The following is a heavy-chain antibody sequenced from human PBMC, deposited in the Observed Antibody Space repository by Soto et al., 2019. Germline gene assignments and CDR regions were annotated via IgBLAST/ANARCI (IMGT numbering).Heavy chain of an antibody. J-gene: IGHJ4*02. D-gene: IGHD6-13*01. Sequence: SETLSLTCTVSGGSISSGDYYWSWIRQPPGKGLEWIGYIYYSGSTYYNPSLKSRVTISVDTSKNQFSLKLSSVTAADTAVYYCAREYSSSWDDYYFDYWGQGTLVTVSS. CDR3: AREYSSSWDDYYFDY. CDR1: GGSISSGDYY. CDR2: IYYSGST. V-gene: IGHV4-30-4*01.